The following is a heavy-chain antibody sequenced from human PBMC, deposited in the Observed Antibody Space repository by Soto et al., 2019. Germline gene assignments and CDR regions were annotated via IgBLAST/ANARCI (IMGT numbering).Heavy chain of an antibody. J-gene: IGHJ6*03. D-gene: IGHD3-9*01. V-gene: IGHV1-3*01. CDR1: GYTFTSYA. CDR2: INAGNGNT. CDR3: ARDGYGMGYYDILTGYYYYYYMDV. Sequence: ASVKVSCKASGYTFTSYAMHWVRQAPGQRLEWMGWINAGNGNTKYSQKFQGRVTITRDTSASTAYMELSSLRSEDTAVYYCARDGYGMGYYDILTGYYYYYYMDVWGKGTTVTVSS.